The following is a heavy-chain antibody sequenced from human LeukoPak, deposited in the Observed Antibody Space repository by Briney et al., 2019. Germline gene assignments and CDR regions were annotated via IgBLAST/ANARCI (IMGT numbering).Heavy chain of an antibody. Sequence: SETLSLTCTVSGDSISRFYWSWIWQSPGKGLEWIGHIYYGGSAYSNPSLRSRVTISLDTSKNQLSLSLTSVAAADTAVYYCARAVAGAFDIWGQGTMVTVSS. J-gene: IGHJ3*02. CDR3: ARAVAGAFDI. V-gene: IGHV4-59*01. CDR2: IYYGGSA. D-gene: IGHD6-19*01. CDR1: GDSISRFY.